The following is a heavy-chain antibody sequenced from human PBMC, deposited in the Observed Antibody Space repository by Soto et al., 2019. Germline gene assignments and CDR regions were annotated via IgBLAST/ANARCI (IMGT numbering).Heavy chain of an antibody. J-gene: IGHJ4*02. Sequence: GGSLRLSCATSGSSFGGYAMSWVRQAPGKGLDWVSSISGSGATTYYTNSVKGRFTISRDNSKNTVYLQMNSLRAEDTAVYYCAKGSRGYTGYVLDYWGQGALVTVSS. V-gene: IGHV3-23*01. CDR2: ISGSGATT. CDR1: GSSFGGYA. D-gene: IGHD5-12*01. CDR3: AKGSRGYTGYVLDY.